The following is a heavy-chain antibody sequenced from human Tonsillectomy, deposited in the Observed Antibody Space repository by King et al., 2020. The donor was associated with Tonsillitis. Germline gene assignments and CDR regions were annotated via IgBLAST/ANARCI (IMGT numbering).Heavy chain of an antibody. D-gene: IGHD1/OR15-1a*01. CDR1: GFTFSNAW. Sequence: VQLVESGGGLVKPGGSLRLSCAASGFTFSNAWMSWVRQAPGKGLEWVGRIKSKTDGGTTEYAAPVKGRFTISRDDSENTLSLQMNSLKTEDTAFYYCITNNDGKGSLWYWGQGTLVTVSS. J-gene: IGHJ4*02. CDR2: IKSKTDGGTT. V-gene: IGHV3-15*01. CDR3: ITNNDGKGSLWY.